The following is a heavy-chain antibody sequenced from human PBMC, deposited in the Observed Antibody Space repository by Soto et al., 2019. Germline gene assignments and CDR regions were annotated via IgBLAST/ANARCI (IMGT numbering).Heavy chain of an antibody. CDR3: ARRGGVGATTYDY. CDR2: IYYSGST. CDR1: GCSISSSSYY. Sequence: SETLSLTCTVSGCSISSSSYYWGWIRQPQGKGLEWFGSIYYSGSTYYNPSLKSRVTISVDTSKNQFSLKLSSVTAADTAVYYCARRGGVGATTYDYWGQGTLVTVS. V-gene: IGHV4-39*01. D-gene: IGHD1-26*01. J-gene: IGHJ4*02.